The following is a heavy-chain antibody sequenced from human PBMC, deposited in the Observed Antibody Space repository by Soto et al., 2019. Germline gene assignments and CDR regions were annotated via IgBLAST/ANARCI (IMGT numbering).Heavy chain of an antibody. CDR3: ASPLGIPRYYHYYGMDV. D-gene: IGHD3-16*02. V-gene: IGHV1-2*02. Sequence: ASVKVSCKASGYTFTGYYMHWVRQAPGQGLEWMGWINPNSGGTNYAQKFQGRVTMTRDTSISTAYMELSRLRSDDTAVYYCASPLGIPRYYHYYGMDVWGQGTTVTVSS. CDR2: INPNSGGT. CDR1: GYTFTGYY. J-gene: IGHJ6*02.